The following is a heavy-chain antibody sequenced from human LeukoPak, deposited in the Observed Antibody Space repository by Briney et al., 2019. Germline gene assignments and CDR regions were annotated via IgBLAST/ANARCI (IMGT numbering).Heavy chain of an antibody. CDR2: MYYSGSI. J-gene: IGHJ3*02. D-gene: IGHD2/OR15-2a*01. CDR3: ASACMEYRDAFDI. Sequence: SETLSLTCTVSGGSLSRGGYYCRWVRQHPGRVLEWIGYMYYSGSIYYNPSLKSRDTISIDTSKNQFSLKLDSVTAADTAVYSCASACMEYRDAFDIWGQGTMVTVSS. V-gene: IGHV4-31*03. CDR1: GGSLSRGGYY.